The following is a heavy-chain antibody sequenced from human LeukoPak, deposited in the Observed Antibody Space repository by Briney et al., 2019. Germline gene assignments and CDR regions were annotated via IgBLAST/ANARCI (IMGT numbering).Heavy chain of an antibody. CDR1: GYTFTGYA. D-gene: IGHD5-18*01. CDR3: ARGATAMVRYYFDY. Sequence: GASVKVSCKASGYTFTGYAMHWVRQAPGQRLEWMGWINAGNGNTKYSQKFQGRVTITRDTSASTAYMELSSLRSEDTAVYYCARGATAMVRYYFDYWGQGTLVTVPS. J-gene: IGHJ4*02. V-gene: IGHV1-3*01. CDR2: INAGNGNT.